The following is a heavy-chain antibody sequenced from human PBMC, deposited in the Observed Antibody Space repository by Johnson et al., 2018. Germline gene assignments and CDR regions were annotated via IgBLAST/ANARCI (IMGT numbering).Heavy chain of an antibody. CDR2: ISWNSGTI. CDR3: EKEKGGGAYYYHYMDV. CDR1: GFIFDDYA. J-gene: IGHJ6*03. Sequence: VQLQESGGGLLQPGRSLRLSCAASGFIFDDYALHWVRQAPGKGLEWVSGISWNSGTIDYAASVRGRFTISRDNAKNSLYLQMNSLRAEDTAFYYCEKEKGGGAYYYHYMDVGGKGTTVTVSS. D-gene: IGHD2-21*01. V-gene: IGHV3-9*01.